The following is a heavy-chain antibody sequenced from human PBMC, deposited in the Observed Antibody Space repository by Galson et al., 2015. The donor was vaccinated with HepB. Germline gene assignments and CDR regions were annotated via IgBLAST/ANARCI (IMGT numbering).Heavy chain of an antibody. Sequence: SLRLSCAASGFTFSSYWMSWVRQAPGKGLEWVANIKQDGSEKYYVDSVKGRFTISRDNAKNSLYLQISSLRTEDTATYYCAREGDSSGYYCDYWGQGTLVTVSS. CDR1: GFTFSSYW. V-gene: IGHV3-7*03. CDR2: IKQDGSEK. J-gene: IGHJ4*02. D-gene: IGHD3-22*01. CDR3: AREGDSSGYYCDY.